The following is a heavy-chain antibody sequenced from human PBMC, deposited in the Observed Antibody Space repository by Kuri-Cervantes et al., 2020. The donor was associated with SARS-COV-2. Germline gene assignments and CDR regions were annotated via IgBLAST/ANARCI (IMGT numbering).Heavy chain of an antibody. CDR3: ARGQFEYVAAYYDFWSGSNYYYGMDV. CDR2: ISSSSSYI. CDR1: GFTFSSYS. V-gene: IGHV3-21*01. Sequence: LSLTCAASGFTFSSYSMNWVRQAPGKGLEWVSSISSSSSYIYYADSVKGRFTISRDNAKNSLYLQMNSLRAEDTAVYYCARGQFEYVAAYYDFWSGSNYYYGMDVWGQGTTVTVSS. J-gene: IGHJ6*02. D-gene: IGHD3-3*01.